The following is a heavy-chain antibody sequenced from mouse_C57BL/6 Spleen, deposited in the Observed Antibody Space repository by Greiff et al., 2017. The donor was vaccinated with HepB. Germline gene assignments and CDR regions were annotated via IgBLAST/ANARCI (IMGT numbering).Heavy chain of an antibody. CDR2: IYPRSGNT. CDR3: AMAYDGYYEVAY. D-gene: IGHD2-3*01. Sequence: QVQLQQSGAELARPGASVKLSCKASGYTFTSYGISWVKQRTGQGLEWIGEIYPRSGNTYYNEKFKGKATLTADKSSSTAYMELRSLTSEDSAVYFCAMAYDGYYEVAYWGQGTTLTVSS. CDR1: GYTFTSYG. V-gene: IGHV1-81*01. J-gene: IGHJ2*01.